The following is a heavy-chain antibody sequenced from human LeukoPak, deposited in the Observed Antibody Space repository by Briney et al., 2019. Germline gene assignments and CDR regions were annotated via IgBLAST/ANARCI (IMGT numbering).Heavy chain of an antibody. V-gene: IGHV3-30-3*01. Sequence: GRSLRLSCAASGFTFSSYAMHWVRQAPGKGLEWVVVISYDGSNKYYADSVEGRFTISRDNSKNTLYLQMNSLRAEDTAVYYCARDATEWLLEQHYFDYWGQGTLVTVSS. CDR2: ISYDGSNK. D-gene: IGHD3-3*01. CDR1: GFTFSSYA. CDR3: ARDATEWLLEQHYFDY. J-gene: IGHJ4*02.